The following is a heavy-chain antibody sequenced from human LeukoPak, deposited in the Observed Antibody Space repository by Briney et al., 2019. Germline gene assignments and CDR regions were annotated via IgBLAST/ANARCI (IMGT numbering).Heavy chain of an antibody. J-gene: IGHJ4*02. CDR1: GYTFTSYY. CDR3: ARALPRYCSSGSCYSRDY. CDR2: INPSGGST. D-gene: IGHD2-15*01. Sequence: ASVKVSCKASGYTFTSYYMHWVRQAPGQGLEWMGIINPSGGSTRYAQKFQGRVTMTRDTSISTAYMELSRLRSDDTAVYYCARALPRYCSSGSCYSRDYWGQGTLVTVSS. V-gene: IGHV1-46*01.